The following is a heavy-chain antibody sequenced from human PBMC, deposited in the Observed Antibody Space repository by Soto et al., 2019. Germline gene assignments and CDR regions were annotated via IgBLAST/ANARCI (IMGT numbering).Heavy chain of an antibody. J-gene: IGHJ6*02. CDR3: AKVGENDGVPHLDYSYYGMDV. Sequence: QVQLVQSGAEVKKPGASVKASCKASGYDVTRYYIHWVRQGPGQGLDWMGMISPTGGGRTKYAQKFQGRVTVASDRSTSTVYMELTSLRSDDTAMYYRAKVGENDGVPHLDYSYYGMDVWGQGTTVTVSS. D-gene: IGHD1-1*01. V-gene: IGHV1-46*01. CDR2: ISPTGGGRT. CDR1: GYDVTRYY.